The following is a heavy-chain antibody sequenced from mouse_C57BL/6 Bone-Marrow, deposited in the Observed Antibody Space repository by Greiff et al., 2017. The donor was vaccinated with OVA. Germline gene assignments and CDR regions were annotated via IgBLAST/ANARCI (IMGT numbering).Heavy chain of an antibody. Sequence: QVQLKESGPGLVQPSQSLSITCTVSGFSLTSYGVHWVRQPPGKGLEWLGVLWSGGSTDYNAAFISKLSISKDNSKSQVFFKMNGLQADDTAIYYCAKRGLGRWYFDVWGTGTTVTVSS. CDR3: AKRGLGRWYFDV. D-gene: IGHD4-1*01. CDR1: GFSLTSYG. V-gene: IGHV2-4*01. CDR2: LWSGGST. J-gene: IGHJ1*03.